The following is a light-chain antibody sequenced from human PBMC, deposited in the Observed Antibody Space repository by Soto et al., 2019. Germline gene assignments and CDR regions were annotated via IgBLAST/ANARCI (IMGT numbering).Light chain of an antibody. V-gene: IGKV3-11*01. CDR3: QQRSDWPST. Sequence: EIVLTQSPATLSLSPGERATLSCRASQSVGTYFAWYQQQPGQAPRLLIYDSSNRATVIPARFSGSGSVTDFTLTISRLEPDDFEVYYCQQRSDWPSTFGGGTKVEIK. J-gene: IGKJ4*01. CDR2: DSS. CDR1: QSVGTY.